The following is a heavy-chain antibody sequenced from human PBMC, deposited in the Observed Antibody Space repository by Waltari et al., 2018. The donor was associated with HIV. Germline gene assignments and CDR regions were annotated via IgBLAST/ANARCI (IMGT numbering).Heavy chain of an antibody. D-gene: IGHD1-20*01. V-gene: IGHV3-66*01. CDR3: ARGGITSAYAVYYYYGMDV. CDR2: IYSGGST. CDR1: GFTVSSNY. J-gene: IGHJ6*02. Sequence: EVQLVESGGGLVQPGGSLRLSCAASGFTVSSNYMSWVRQAPGKGLEWVSVIYSGGSTYYADSVKGRFTISRDKSKNTLYLQMNSLRAEDTAVYYCARGGITSAYAVYYYYGMDVWGQGTTVTVSS.